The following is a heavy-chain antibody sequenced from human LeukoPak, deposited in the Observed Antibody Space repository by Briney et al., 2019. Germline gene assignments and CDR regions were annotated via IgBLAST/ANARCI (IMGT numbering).Heavy chain of an antibody. J-gene: IGHJ4*02. CDR3: ARRIAVAGTRGYYFDY. CDR1: GGSFSGYY. Sequence: PLETLSLTRAVYGGSFSGYYWSWIPQPPGKELEWIGEINHSGSTNYNPSLKSRVTISVDTSKNQFSLKLSSVTAADTAVYYCARRIAVAGTRGYYFDYWGQGTLVTVSS. D-gene: IGHD6-19*01. CDR2: INHSGST. V-gene: IGHV4-34*01.